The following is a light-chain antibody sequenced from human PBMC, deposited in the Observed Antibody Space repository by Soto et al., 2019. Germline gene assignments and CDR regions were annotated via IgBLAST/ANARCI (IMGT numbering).Light chain of an antibody. CDR1: QSVSSSY. V-gene: IGKV3-20*01. CDR3: QQVNSYPLT. J-gene: IGKJ4*01. Sequence: EIVLTQSPGTLSLSPGERATLSCRASQSVSSSYLAWYQQKPGQAPRLLIYGASSRATGIPDRFSGSGSGTQFTLTISSLQPEDFATYYCQQVNSYPLTFGGGTKVDTK. CDR2: GAS.